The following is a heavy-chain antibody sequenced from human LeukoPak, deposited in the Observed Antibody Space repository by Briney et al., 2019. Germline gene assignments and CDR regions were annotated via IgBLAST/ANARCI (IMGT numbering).Heavy chain of an antibody. CDR2: INPNSGGT. V-gene: IGHV1-2*02. J-gene: IGHJ6*03. Sequence: ASVKVSCKASGYTFTGYYIHWVRQAPGQGLEWMGWINPNSGGTNYAQKFQGRVTMTRDTSITTAYMELSRLRSDDTAEYYCARVDYGVEKGYYYYYMDVWGKGTTVTISS. CDR1: GYTFTGYY. CDR3: ARVDYGVEKGYYYYYMDV. D-gene: IGHD4-17*01.